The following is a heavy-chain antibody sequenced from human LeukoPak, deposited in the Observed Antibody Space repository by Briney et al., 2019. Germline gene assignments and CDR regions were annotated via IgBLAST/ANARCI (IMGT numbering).Heavy chain of an antibody. CDR1: GFTFSSDS. V-gene: IGHV3-48*01. CDR3: AKDGGGYYPSYYYYMDV. D-gene: IGHD3-22*01. J-gene: IGHJ6*03. CDR2: ISSGSSTI. Sequence: GGSLRLSCAASGFTFSSDSMNWVRQAPGKGLEWVSYISSGSSTIYYADSVKGRFTISRDNAKNSLYLQMNSLRAEDTAVYYCAKDGGGYYPSYYYYMDVWGKGTTVTISS.